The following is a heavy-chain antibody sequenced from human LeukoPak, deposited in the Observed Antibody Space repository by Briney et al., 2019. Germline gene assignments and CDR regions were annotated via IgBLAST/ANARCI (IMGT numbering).Heavy chain of an antibody. D-gene: IGHD5-24*01. V-gene: IGHV4-4*09. CDR3: ARQSTGLQLDY. Sequence: SETLSLTCTVSGGSISSYYWSWIRQPPGKGLEWIGYIYTSGSTNYNPSLKSRVTISVDTSKNQFSLKLSSVTAADTAVYYCARQSTGLQLDYWGQGTLVTVSS. CDR2: IYTSGST. CDR1: GGSISSYY. J-gene: IGHJ4*02.